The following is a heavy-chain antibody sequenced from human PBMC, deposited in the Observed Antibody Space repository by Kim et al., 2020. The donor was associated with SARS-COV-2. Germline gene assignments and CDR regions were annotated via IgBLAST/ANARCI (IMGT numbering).Heavy chain of an antibody. CDR1: GGSFSGYY. J-gene: IGHJ6*02. CDR2: INHSGST. Sequence: SETLSLTCAVYGGSFSGYYWSWIRQPPGKGLEWIGEINHSGSTNYNPSLKSRVTISVDTSKNPFPLKLSSLPAADTAVYYCARDPWPRYHYYYGLDVWG. V-gene: IGHV4-34*01. CDR3: ARDPWPRYHYYYGLDV.